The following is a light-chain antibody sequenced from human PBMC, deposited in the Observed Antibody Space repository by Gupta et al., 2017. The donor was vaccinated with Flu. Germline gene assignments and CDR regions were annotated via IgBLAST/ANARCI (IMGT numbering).Light chain of an antibody. CDR2: AAS. Sequence: GDRVTITCRASQAVSNYLAWYQQKSGEVPKVLIFAASSLQWGVPSRFSGSGSGTDFTLTISSLQPEDVATYYCQHYYSAPLTFGGGTKVEIQ. CDR1: QAVSNY. CDR3: QHYYSAPLT. V-gene: IGKV1-27*01. J-gene: IGKJ4*01.